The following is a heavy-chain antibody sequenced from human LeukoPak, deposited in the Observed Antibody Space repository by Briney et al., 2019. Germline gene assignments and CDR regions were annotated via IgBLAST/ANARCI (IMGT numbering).Heavy chain of an antibody. CDR1: GFTFSRYE. Sequence: PGGSLRLSCAASGFTFSRYEMNWVRQAPGKGLEWVSSISSSSSYIYYADSVKGRFTISRDNAKNSLYLQMNSLRAEDTAVYYCARTITGTTGDYWGQGTLVTVSS. J-gene: IGHJ4*02. CDR3: ARTITGTTGDY. CDR2: ISSSSSYI. D-gene: IGHD1-7*01. V-gene: IGHV3-21*04.